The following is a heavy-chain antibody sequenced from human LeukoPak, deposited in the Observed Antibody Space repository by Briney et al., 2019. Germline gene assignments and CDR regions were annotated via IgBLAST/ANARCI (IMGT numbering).Heavy chain of an antibody. CDR3: AREVPGPNPPYYFDS. Sequence: GGSLRLSCAASGFSFSSYNMNWVRQAPGKGLEWVSYISTSRTMYYADSVKGRFTISRDNTKNSLFLQMNSLRAEDTAVYYCAREVPGPNPPYYFDSWGQGTRVTVSS. CDR2: ISTSRTM. CDR1: GFSFSSYN. V-gene: IGHV3-48*01. J-gene: IGHJ4*02. D-gene: IGHD2-8*01.